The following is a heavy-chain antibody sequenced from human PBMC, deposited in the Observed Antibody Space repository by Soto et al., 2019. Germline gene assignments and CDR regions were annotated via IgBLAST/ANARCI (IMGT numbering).Heavy chain of an antibody. V-gene: IGHV4-30-4*01. CDR2: IYYSGST. D-gene: IGHD3-3*01. J-gene: IGHJ3*02. Sequence: SETLSLTCTVSGGSISSGDYYWSWIRQPPGKGLEWIGYIYYSGSTYYNPSLKSRVTISVDTSKNQFSLKLSSVTAADTAVYYCARDMLRFLEWLPSGSFDIWGQGTMVTVSS. CDR1: GGSISSGDYY. CDR3: ARDMLRFLEWLPSGSFDI.